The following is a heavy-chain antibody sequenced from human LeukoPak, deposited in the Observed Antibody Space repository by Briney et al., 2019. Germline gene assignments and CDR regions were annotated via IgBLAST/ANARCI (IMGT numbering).Heavy chain of an antibody. CDR2: IWDGGSNK. Sequence: PGGSLRLSCAASGLTFSSYGMHWVRQAPGKGLEWVAVIWDGGSNKYYADPVRGRFTISRDNSKNTLYLQMNSLRAEDTAVYYCARDQIYGYGTTAPLDYWGQGTLVTVSS. J-gene: IGHJ4*02. CDR1: GLTFSSYG. V-gene: IGHV3-33*01. D-gene: IGHD5-18*01. CDR3: ARDQIYGYGTTAPLDY.